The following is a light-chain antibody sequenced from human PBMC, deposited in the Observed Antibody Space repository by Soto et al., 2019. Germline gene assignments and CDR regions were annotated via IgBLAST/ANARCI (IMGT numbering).Light chain of an antibody. V-gene: IGKV3-15*01. CDR1: QSVSYY. J-gene: IGKJ5*01. Sequence: EIVLTQSPATLSLSPGERATLSCRASQSVSYYLAWYQQKPGQAPRLLIYGASTRATGIPARFSGSGSGTEFTLTISSLQSEDFAVYYCQQYNNWPPITFGQGTRREI. CDR2: GAS. CDR3: QQYNNWPPIT.